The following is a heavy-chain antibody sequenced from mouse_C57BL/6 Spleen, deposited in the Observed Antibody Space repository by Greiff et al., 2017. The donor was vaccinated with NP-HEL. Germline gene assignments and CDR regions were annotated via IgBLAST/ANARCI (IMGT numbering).Heavy chain of an antibody. V-gene: IGHV5-4*01. CDR1: GFTFSSYA. CDR2: ISDGGSYT. J-gene: IGHJ3*01. CDR3: ARERETWFAY. Sequence: EVKVVESGGGLVKPGGSLKLSCAASGFTFSSYAMSWVRQTPEKRLEWVATISDGGSYTYYPDNVKGRFTISRDNAKNNLYLQMSHLKSEDTAMYYCARERETWFAYWGQGTLVTVSA.